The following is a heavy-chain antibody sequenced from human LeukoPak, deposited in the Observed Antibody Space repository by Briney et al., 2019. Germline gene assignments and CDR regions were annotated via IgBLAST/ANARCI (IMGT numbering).Heavy chain of an antibody. Sequence: PSETLSLTCAVYGGSFSGYYWGWIRQPPGKGLQWIGEINHSGSTNYNPSLKSRVTISVDTSKNQFSLKLSSVTAADTAVYYCATPGGPINWFDPWGQGTLVTVSS. CDR3: ATPGGPINWFDP. D-gene: IGHD2-15*01. CDR1: GGSFSGYY. V-gene: IGHV4-34*01. J-gene: IGHJ5*02. CDR2: INHSGST.